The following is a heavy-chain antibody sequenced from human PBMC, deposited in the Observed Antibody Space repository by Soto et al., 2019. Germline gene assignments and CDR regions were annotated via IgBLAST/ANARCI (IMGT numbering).Heavy chain of an antibody. CDR1: GFTVSSNY. J-gene: IGHJ6*02. V-gene: IGHV3-53*01. CDR2: IYSGGST. CDR3: ARDRDCYYGMDV. Sequence: GGSLRLSCAASGFTVSSNYMSWVRQAPGKGLEWVSVIYSGGSTYYADSVKGRFTISRDNSKNTLYLQMNSLRAEDTAVYYCARDRDCYYGMDVWGQGTTVTVSS.